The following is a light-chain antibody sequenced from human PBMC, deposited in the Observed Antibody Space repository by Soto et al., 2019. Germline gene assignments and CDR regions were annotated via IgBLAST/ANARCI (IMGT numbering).Light chain of an antibody. CDR3: QQRYSSTPT. V-gene: IGKV1-39*01. CDR1: QSISNH. Sequence: DIQMTQSPSSLSASVEDRVIITGRASQSISNHLNWYQKKPGKDPKLLIFAASSLQSGVPSRFSGSRSGPDFNLTISSLQTEDFATYDCQQRYSSTPTFGQGTKVDIK. CDR2: AAS. J-gene: IGKJ1*01.